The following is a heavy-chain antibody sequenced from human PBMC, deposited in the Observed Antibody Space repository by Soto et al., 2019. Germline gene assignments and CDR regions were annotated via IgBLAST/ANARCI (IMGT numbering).Heavy chain of an antibody. CDR3: ARQRYYDSSGFPYFDY. CDR1: GYTFTSYY. Sequence: GASVKVSCKASGYTFTSYYMHWVRQAPGQGLEWMGGIIPIFGTANYAQKFQGRVTITADKSTSAAYMELSSLRSEDTAVYYCARQRYYDSSGFPYFDYWGQGTLVTVSS. D-gene: IGHD3-22*01. J-gene: IGHJ4*02. CDR2: IIPIFGTA. V-gene: IGHV1-69*06.